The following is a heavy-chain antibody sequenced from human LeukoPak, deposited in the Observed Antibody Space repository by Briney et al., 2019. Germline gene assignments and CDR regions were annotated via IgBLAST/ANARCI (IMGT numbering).Heavy chain of an antibody. D-gene: IGHD6-19*01. CDR3: ARDYSSGWYVY. J-gene: IGHJ4*02. CDR1: GYTFTDYY. CDR2: INPYSGGT. V-gene: IGHV1-2*06. Sequence: GASVTVSCKASGYTFTDYYMHWVRQAPGQGLEWMGRINPYSGGTNYAQKFQGRVTMTRDKSISTAYMELSRLKSDDTAVYYCARDYSSGWYVYWGQGTLVTVSS.